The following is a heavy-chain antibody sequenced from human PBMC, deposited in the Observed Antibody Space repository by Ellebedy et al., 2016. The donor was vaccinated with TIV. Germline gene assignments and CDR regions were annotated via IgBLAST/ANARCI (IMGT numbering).Heavy chain of an antibody. J-gene: IGHJ4*02. CDR2: ISGSGDGT. D-gene: IGHD3-16*01. V-gene: IGHV3-23*01. CDR3: AKLGGGVREARTQYSDS. Sequence: GESLKISCVVTGFSFSNYAMTWVRQAPGRGLEWVSAISGSGDGTWYADSVRGRFTMSRDNSQNTFFLQMNSLRVEDTAVYYCAKLGGGVREARTQYSDSWGQGTLVTVPS. CDR1: GFSFSNYA.